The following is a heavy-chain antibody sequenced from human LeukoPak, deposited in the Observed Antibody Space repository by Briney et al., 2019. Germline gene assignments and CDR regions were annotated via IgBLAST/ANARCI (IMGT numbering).Heavy chain of an antibody. CDR2: IYYSGST. CDR1: GGSISSYY. Sequence: SETLSLTCTVSGGSISSYYWSWIRQPSGKGLEWIGYIYYSGSTNYNPSLKSRVTISVDTSKNQFSLKLSSVTAADTAVYYCARGVGGEVNAFDIWGQGTMVTVSS. J-gene: IGHJ3*02. V-gene: IGHV4-59*01. D-gene: IGHD1-26*01. CDR3: ARGVGGEVNAFDI.